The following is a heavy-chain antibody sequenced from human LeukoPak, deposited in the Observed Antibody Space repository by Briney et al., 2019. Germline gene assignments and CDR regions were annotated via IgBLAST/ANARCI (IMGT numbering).Heavy chain of an antibody. CDR1: GYSFTSYW. D-gene: IGHD2-2*01. CDR2: IYPGDSDT. J-gene: IGHJ4*02. V-gene: IGHV5-51*01. CDR3: VHCTTTSCYDNS. Sequence: GESLKISCKGSGYSFTSYWIGWVRQMPGKGLEWMGIIYPGDSDTRYSPSFQGQVTISADKSISTAYQQWSSLRASDTAMYFCVHCTTTSCYDNSWGQGTLVTVSS.